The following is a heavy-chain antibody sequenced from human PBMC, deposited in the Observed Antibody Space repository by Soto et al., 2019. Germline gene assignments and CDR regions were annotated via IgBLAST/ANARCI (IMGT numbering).Heavy chain of an antibody. CDR3: AKRAGQRQHYYYGMDV. J-gene: IGHJ6*02. V-gene: IGHV3-23*01. CDR2: ISGSGGST. D-gene: IGHD6-25*01. Sequence: GSLRLSCAASGFTFSSYAMSWVRQAPGKGLEWVSAISGSGGSTYYADSVKGRFTISRDNSKNTLYLQMNSLRAEDTAVYYCAKRAGQRQHYYYGMDVWGQGTTVTVSS. CDR1: GFTFSSYA.